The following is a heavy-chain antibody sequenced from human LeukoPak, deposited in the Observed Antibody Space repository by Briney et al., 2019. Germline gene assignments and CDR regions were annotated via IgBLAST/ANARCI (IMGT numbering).Heavy chain of an antibody. J-gene: IGHJ4*02. D-gene: IGHD6-13*01. V-gene: IGHV3-23*01. CDR2: ISGSGGST. Sequence: GGSLRLSCAASGFTFSSYWMSWVRQAPGKGLEWVSAISGSGGSTYYADSVKGRFTISRDNSKNTLYLQMNSLRAEDTAVYYCAKDAWSSSAGGNFDYWGQGTLVTVSS. CDR1: GFTFSSYW. CDR3: AKDAWSSSAGGNFDY.